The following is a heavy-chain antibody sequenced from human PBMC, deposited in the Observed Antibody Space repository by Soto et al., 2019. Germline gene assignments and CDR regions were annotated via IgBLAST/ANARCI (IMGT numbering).Heavy chain of an antibody. D-gene: IGHD2-2*01. J-gene: IGHJ6*02. V-gene: IGHV1-3*01. CDR3: ARTDCSSTSCYNYYYYGMDV. Sequence: SVQVSCNTSGYSYTKYGLHWVRQDNEQRLEWMGWINPGNGDTKYSQKFQGRVTITRDTSATTAYMELSSLRSEDSAVFYCARTDCSSTSCYNYYYYGMDVWGQGPTVNVS. CDR2: INPGNGDT. CDR1: GYSYTKYG.